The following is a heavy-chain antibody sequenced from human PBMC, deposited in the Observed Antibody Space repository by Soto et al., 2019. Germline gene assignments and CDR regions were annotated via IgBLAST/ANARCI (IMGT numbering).Heavy chain of an antibody. CDR2: IYYSGST. Sequence: RSLTCTVTGDSINNRSYYWGWIRQPPGKGLEWIGSIYYSGSTYNNPSLKSRVSMSVDTSKNQFSLKLRSVTAADTALYYCARQRTSVVTQAYFDSWGQGSLVTVSS. V-gene: IGHV4-39*01. D-gene: IGHD2-21*02. J-gene: IGHJ4*02. CDR1: GDSINNRSYY. CDR3: ARQRTSVVTQAYFDS.